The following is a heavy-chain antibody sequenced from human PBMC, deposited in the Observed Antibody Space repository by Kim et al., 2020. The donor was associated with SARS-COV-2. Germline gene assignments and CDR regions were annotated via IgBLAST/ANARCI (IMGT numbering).Heavy chain of an antibody. V-gene: IGHV5-51*01. Sequence: GESLKISCKGSGYSFTSYWIGWVRQMPGKGLEWMGIIYPGDSDTRYSPSFQGQVTISADKSISTAYLQWSSLKASDTAMYYCARHGDCSGGSCYSPYWGQGTLVTVSS. CDR3: ARHGDCSGGSCYSPY. D-gene: IGHD2-15*01. CDR1: GYSFTSYW. J-gene: IGHJ4*02. CDR2: IYPGDSDT.